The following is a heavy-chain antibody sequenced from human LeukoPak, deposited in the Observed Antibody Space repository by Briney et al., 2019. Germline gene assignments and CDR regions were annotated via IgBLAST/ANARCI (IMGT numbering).Heavy chain of an antibody. Sequence: ASVKVSCKASGYTFTGYYMHWVRQAPGQGLEWMGWINPNSGGTNYAQKFQGRVTMTRDTSISTAYMELSRLRSDDTAVYYCARTYSSSWYGEAEYFQHWGQGTLVTVSS. CDR3: ARTYSSSWYGEAEYFQH. CDR1: GYTFTGYY. V-gene: IGHV1-2*02. CDR2: INPNSGGT. J-gene: IGHJ1*01. D-gene: IGHD6-13*01.